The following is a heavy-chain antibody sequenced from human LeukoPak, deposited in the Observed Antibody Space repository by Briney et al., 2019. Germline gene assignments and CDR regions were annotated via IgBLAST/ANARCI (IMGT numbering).Heavy chain of an antibody. CDR1: GYTFTGYY. V-gene: IGHV1-2*02. Sequence: ASVKVSCKASGYTFTGYYIHWVRQAPGQGLEWMGWINPNSGGTNYAQKFQGRVTMTRDTSISTAYMELDRLRSDDTAVYYCASGDDYSNYWYYWGQGTLVTVSS. CDR3: ASGDDYSNYWYY. CDR2: INPNSGGT. J-gene: IGHJ4*02. D-gene: IGHD4-11*01.